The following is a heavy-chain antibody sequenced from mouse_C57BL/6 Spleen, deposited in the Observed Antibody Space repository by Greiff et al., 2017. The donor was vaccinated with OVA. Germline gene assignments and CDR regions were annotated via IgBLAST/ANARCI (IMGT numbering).Heavy chain of an antibody. V-gene: IGHV1-64*01. J-gene: IGHJ4*01. CDR1: GYTFTSYW. D-gene: IGHD2-9*01. CDR2: IHPNSGST. CDR3: ARKGTYYGYDDYAMDY. Sequence: VQLQQPGAELVKPGASVKLSCKASGYTFTSYWMHWVKQRPGQGLEWIGMIHPNSGSTNYNEKFKSKATLTVDKSSSTAYMQLSSLTSEDSAVYYCARKGTYYGYDDYAMDYWGQGTSVTVSS.